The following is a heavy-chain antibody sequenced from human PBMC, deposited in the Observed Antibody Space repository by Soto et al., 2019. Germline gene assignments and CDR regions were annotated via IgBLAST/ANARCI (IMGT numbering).Heavy chain of an antibody. J-gene: IGHJ2*01. D-gene: IGHD2-15*01. V-gene: IGHV3-23*01. CDR3: AKREQYGGNGWYFDL. CDR2: ISGSGGST. CDR1: GFTFSSYA. Sequence: GGSLRLSCAASGFTFSSYAMSWVRQAPGKGLEWVSAISGSGGSTYYADSVKGRFTISRDNSKNTLYLQMNSLRAEDTAVYYCAKREQYGGNGWYFDLWGRGTLVTVSS.